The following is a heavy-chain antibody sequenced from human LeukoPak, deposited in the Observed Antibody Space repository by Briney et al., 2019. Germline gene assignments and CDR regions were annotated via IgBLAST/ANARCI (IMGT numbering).Heavy chain of an antibody. CDR1: GFTFSSYE. V-gene: IGHV3-48*03. J-gene: IGHJ4*02. Sequence: PGGSLRLSCVASGFTFSSYEMNWVRQAPGKGLEWVSYITGSGGDISYADSVKGRFTISRDNAKNSLYLQMNSLRAEDTAVYYCAGGSYYYDTTVYYAPDFWGQGTLVTVSS. CDR3: AGGSYYYDTTVYYAPDF. CDR2: ITGSGGDI. D-gene: IGHD3-22*01.